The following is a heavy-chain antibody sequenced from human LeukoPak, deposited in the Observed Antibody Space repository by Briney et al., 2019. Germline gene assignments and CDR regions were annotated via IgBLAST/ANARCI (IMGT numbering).Heavy chain of an antibody. D-gene: IGHD5-24*01. CDR2: IYYSGST. Sequence: PSETLSLTCAVYGGSFSGYYWSWIRQPPGKGLEWIGYIYYSGSTNYNPSLKSRVTISVDTSKNQFSLKLSSVTAADTAVYYCARDLDGSDYWGQGTLVTVSS. V-gene: IGHV4-59*01. CDR1: GGSFSGYY. CDR3: ARDLDGSDY. J-gene: IGHJ4*02.